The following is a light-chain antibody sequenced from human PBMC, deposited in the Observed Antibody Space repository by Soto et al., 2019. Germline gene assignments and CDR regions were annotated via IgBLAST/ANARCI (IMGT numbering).Light chain of an antibody. J-gene: IGKJ1*01. CDR3: QQYGSSGT. CDR2: GAS. V-gene: IGKV3-20*01. Sequence: EIVLTQSPATLSLSPGERATLSCRASQSVSSYLAWYQQKPGQAPRLLIYGASTRATGIPARFSGSGSGTDFTLTISSLEPEDFAVYYCQQYGSSGTFGQGTKGDIK. CDR1: QSVSSY.